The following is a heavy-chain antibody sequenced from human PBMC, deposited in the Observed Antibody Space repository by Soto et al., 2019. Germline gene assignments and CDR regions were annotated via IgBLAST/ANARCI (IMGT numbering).Heavy chain of an antibody. CDR3: ARAPGDYFDY. V-gene: IGHV4-31*03. J-gene: IGHJ4*02. CDR1: GGSISSGGYY. Sequence: TADTLSLTCTVSGGSISSGGYYWILIRQHPGKGLEWIGYIYYSGSTYYNPSLKSRVTISVDTSKNQFSLKLSSVTAADTAVYYCARAPGDYFDYWGQGTLVTVSS. CDR2: IYYSGST.